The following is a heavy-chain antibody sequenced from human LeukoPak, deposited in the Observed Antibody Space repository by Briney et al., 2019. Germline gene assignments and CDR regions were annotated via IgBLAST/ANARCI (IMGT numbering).Heavy chain of an antibody. Sequence: GRSLRLSCAASGFTFDDYAMHWVRQAPGKGLEWVSGISWNSGSIGYADSVKGRFTISRDNAKNSLYPQMNSLRAEDTALYYCAKDSGGLYCSGGSCYYYDYWGQGTLVTVSS. CDR2: ISWNSGSI. CDR1: GFTFDDYA. J-gene: IGHJ4*02. D-gene: IGHD2-15*01. CDR3: AKDSGGLYCSGGSCYYYDY. V-gene: IGHV3-9*01.